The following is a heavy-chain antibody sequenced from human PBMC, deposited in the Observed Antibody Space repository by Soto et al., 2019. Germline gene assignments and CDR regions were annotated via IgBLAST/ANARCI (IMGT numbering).Heavy chain of an antibody. CDR1: GFSFDDYA. V-gene: IGHV3-9*01. CDR2: ISWNSVSI. CDR3: AKDMENGYNPYYFYGMDV. J-gene: IGHJ6*02. Sequence: SLKISCEASGFSFDDYAMHWVRQAPGKGLEWVSSISWNSVSIGYADSVKGRFTISRDNAKNSLYLQMNSLRSEDTALYYCAKDMENGYNPYYFYGMDVWGQGTTVTVSS. D-gene: IGHD3-10*01.